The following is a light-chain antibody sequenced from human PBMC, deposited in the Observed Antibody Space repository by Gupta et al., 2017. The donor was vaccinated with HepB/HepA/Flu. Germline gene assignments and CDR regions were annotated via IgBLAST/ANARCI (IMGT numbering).Light chain of an antibody. Sequence: QSALTQPASVSGSPGQSITVSCTGSSGDVGGYDSVSWYRQHPGKAPKLLIYDVSNRPSGISNRFSGSKSGNTASLTISGLQAEDEADYYCSSFTSTGILVVFGGGTKLTVL. CDR2: DVS. J-gene: IGLJ2*01. CDR3: SSFTSTGILVV. CDR1: SGDVGGYDS. V-gene: IGLV2-14*01.